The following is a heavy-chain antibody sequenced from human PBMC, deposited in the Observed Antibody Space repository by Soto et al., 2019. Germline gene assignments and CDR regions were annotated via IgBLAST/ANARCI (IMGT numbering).Heavy chain of an antibody. CDR1: GFSLSTSGVG. CDR3: ARLSRGAAAGFDS. Sequence: SGPTLVNPTQTLTLTCTFSGFSLSTSGVGVGWIRQPPGKALEWIGYIYYSGSTNYNPSLKSRVTISVDTSKNQFSLKLSSVTAADTAVYYCARLSRGAAAGFDSCGQGNLVTVSS. V-gene: IGHV4-61*05. CDR2: IYYSGST. J-gene: IGHJ4*02. D-gene: IGHD6-13*01.